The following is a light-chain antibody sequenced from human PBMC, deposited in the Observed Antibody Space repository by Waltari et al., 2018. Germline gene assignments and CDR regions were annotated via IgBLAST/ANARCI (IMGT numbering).Light chain of an antibody. V-gene: IGKV3-20*01. CDR1: QSVGMT. CDR2: GAS. J-gene: IGKJ1*01. CDR3: QHYVRLPAT. Sequence: EIVFTQSPGTLSLSPGESATLACRASQSVGMTLAWYQHKPGRAPMLLIFGASSRASGIPDRFSGSGSGTDFSLTISRLEPEDFAVYYCQHYVRLPATFGQGTKVEIK.